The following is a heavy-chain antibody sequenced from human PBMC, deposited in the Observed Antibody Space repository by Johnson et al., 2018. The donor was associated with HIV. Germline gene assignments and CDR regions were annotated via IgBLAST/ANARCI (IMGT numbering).Heavy chain of an antibody. V-gene: IGHV3-7*01. CDR1: GFTFSYYG. Sequence: VQLVESRGGVAQPGGSLRLSCAAFGFTFSYYGMHWVRQVPGKGLEWVANIKQDGSEKYYVDSVKGRFTISRDNAKRSLFLQMNSLRVEDTAVYFCGSLGDGHQKGAFEIWGHGTMVTVSS. D-gene: IGHD3-16*01. CDR3: GSLGDGHQKGAFEI. J-gene: IGHJ3*02. CDR2: IKQDGSEK.